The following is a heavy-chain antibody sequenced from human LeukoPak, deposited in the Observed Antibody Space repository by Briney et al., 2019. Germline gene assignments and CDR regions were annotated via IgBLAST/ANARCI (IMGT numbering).Heavy chain of an antibody. V-gene: IGHV3-30*03. CDR1: GFTFSSYG. CDR2: ISYDGSNK. CDR3: ARDPNDSSGYYPYFDY. Sequence: PGGSLRLSCAASGFTFSSYGMHWVRQAPGKGLEWVAVISYDGSNKYYADSVKGRFTISRDNSKNTLYLQMNSLRAEDTAVYYCARDPNDSSGYYPYFDYWGQGTLVTVSS. D-gene: IGHD3-22*01. J-gene: IGHJ4*02.